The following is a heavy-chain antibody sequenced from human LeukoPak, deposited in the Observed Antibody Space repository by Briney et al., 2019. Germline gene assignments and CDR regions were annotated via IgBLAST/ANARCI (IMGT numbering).Heavy chain of an antibody. CDR2: IYYSGST. V-gene: IGHV4-59*12. CDR3: PRRYGYSSIRLHSDGAGGFDP. CDR1: GGSISSYY. D-gene: IGHD6-13*01. J-gene: IGHJ5*02. Sequence: KPSETLSLTCTVSGGSISSYYWSWIRQPPGKGLEWIGYIYYSGSTNYNPSLKSRVTMSVDTSKNQFSLKLSSVTAADTAVYYCPRRYGYSSIRLHSDGAGGFDPWGQGTLVTVSS.